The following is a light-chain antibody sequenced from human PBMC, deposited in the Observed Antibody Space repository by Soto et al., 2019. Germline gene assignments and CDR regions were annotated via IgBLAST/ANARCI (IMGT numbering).Light chain of an antibody. V-gene: IGKV1-33*01. CDR3: QQYENLPYT. CDR2: DIS. J-gene: IGKJ2*01. Sequence: DIQMTQSASSLSASVGDRVTITCQASQVISNYLNWYQQKPGKAPKLLIYDISTLEIGVPSRFSGSGSGTDFTFTITGLQPEDIATYYCQQYENLPYTFGQGTKVDSK. CDR1: QVISNY.